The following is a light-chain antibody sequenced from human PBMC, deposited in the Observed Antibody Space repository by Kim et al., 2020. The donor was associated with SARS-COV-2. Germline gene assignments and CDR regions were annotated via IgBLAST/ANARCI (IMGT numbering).Light chain of an antibody. Sequence: QRVTISCTGSSSNIGAYDVHWYQQLPGTAPKLLISGSNSRPSGVPDRFSDSKSGTSASLAIAGLQADDEADYYCQSYDSSLTIYVFGTGTKVTVL. CDR1: SSNIGAYD. CDR3: QSYDSSLTIYV. CDR2: GSN. J-gene: IGLJ1*01. V-gene: IGLV1-40*01.